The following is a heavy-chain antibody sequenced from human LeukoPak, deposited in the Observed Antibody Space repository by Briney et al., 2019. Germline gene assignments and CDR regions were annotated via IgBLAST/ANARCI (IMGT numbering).Heavy chain of an antibody. Sequence: GESLKISCQGSEYSFTNYWIAWVRQMPGKGLEWMGIIYPGDSDTRYSPSFQGQVIISADKSISTAYLQWSSLKASDTAMYYCARHRSSWSDFDYWGQGTLVTVSS. CDR1: EYSFTNYW. CDR3: ARHRSSWSDFDY. CDR2: IYPGDSDT. D-gene: IGHD6-13*01. V-gene: IGHV5-51*01. J-gene: IGHJ4*02.